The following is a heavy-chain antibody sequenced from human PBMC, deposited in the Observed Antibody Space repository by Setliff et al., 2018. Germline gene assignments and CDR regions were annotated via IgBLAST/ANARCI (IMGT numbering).Heavy chain of an antibody. CDR2: IRSKTSGVAT. CDR1: GFTFSGSA. J-gene: IGHJ5*02. CDR3: SRAVDGRTWFGP. V-gene: IGHV3-73*01. Sequence: PGGSLRLSCAASGFTFSGSAMHWVRQASGKGLEWVGRIRSKTSGVATAYSASVKGRFTISRDDSMNTAYLQMDSLRTEDTAVYYCSRAVDGRTWFGPWGQGALVTVSS. D-gene: IGHD6-19*01.